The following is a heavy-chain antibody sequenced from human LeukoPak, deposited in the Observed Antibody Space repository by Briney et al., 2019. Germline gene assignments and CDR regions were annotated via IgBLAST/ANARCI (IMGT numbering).Heavy chain of an antibody. J-gene: IGHJ5*02. CDR1: GGSFSGYY. D-gene: IGHD2-2*01. V-gene: IGHV4-34*01. CDR2: INHSGST. Sequence: SETLSLTCAVYGGSFSGYYWSWIRQPPGKGLEWIGEINHSGSTNYNPSLKSRVTISVDTSKNQFSLKLSSVTAADTAVYYCARDVTFKYCSSTSCFFNWFDPWGQGTLVTVSS. CDR3: ARDVTFKYCSSTSCFFNWFDP.